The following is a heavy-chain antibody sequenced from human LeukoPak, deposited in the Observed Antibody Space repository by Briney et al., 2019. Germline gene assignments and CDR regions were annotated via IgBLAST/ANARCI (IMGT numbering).Heavy chain of an antibody. J-gene: IGHJ3*02. D-gene: IGHD1-26*01. CDR3: ARDPLGATRGGIGDAFDI. Sequence: PGRSLRLSCAASGFTFSSYGMHWVRQAPGKGLEWVAVIWYDGSNKYYADSAKGRFTISRDNSKNTLYLQMNSLRAEDTAVYYCARDPLGATRGGIGDAFDIWGQGTMVTVSS. CDR1: GFTFSSYG. CDR2: IWYDGSNK. V-gene: IGHV3-33*01.